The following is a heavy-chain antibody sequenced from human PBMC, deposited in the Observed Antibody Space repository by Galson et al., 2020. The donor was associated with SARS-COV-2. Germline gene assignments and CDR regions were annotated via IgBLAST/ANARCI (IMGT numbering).Heavy chain of an antibody. D-gene: IGHD3-10*01. J-gene: IGHJ6*02. CDR2: ISYDGSNK. V-gene: IGHV3-30-3*01. CDR3: ARDIKSGLLLWFGELLRPGGMDV. CDR1: GFTFSSYA. Sequence: GESLKISCAASGFTFSSYAMHWVRQAPGKGLEWVAVISYDGSNKYYADSVKGRFTISRDNSKNTLYLQMNSLRAEDTAVYYCARDIKSGLLLWFGELLRPGGMDVWGQGTTVTVSS.